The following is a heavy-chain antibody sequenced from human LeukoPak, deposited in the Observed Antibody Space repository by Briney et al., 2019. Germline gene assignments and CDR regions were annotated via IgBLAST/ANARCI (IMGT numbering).Heavy chain of an antibody. V-gene: IGHV3-74*01. J-gene: IGHJ4*02. Sequence: GGSLRLSCAASGFTFSRYWMHWVRQAPGKGLVWVSRINRDGSSTSYADSVKGRFTISRDNAKKSLYLQMNSLRAEDTALYYCAKRHSSGWLFDYWGQGTLVTVSS. D-gene: IGHD6-19*01. CDR2: INRDGSST. CDR3: AKRHSSGWLFDY. CDR1: GFTFSRYW.